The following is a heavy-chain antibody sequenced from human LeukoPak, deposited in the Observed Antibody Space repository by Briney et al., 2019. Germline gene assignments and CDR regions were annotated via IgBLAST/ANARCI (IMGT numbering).Heavy chain of an antibody. CDR1: GFTFSSYG. V-gene: IGHV3-33*06. CDR3: AKLKYYYDSSGYYYGDRDYYFDY. Sequence: GRSLRLSCAASGFTFSSYGMHWVRQAPGKGLEWVAVLWYDGSNKYYADSVKGRFTISRDNSKNTLYLQMNSLRAEDTAVYYCAKLKYYYDSSGYYYGDRDYYFDYWGQGTLVTVSS. CDR2: LWYDGSNK. J-gene: IGHJ4*02. D-gene: IGHD3-22*01.